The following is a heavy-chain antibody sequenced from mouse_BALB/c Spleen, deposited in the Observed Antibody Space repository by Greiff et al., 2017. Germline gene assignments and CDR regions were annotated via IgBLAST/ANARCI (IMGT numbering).Heavy chain of an antibody. CDR3: AREGVTGIAMDY. V-gene: IGHV3-6*02. Sequence: DVKLQESGPGLVKPSQSLSLTCSVTGYSITSGYYWNWIRQFPGNKLEWMGYISYDGSNNYNPSLKNRISITRDTSKNQFFLKLNSVTTEDTATYYCAREGVTGIAMDYWGQGTSVTVSS. CDR2: ISYDGSN. D-gene: IGHD4-1*01. J-gene: IGHJ4*01. CDR1: GYSITSGYY.